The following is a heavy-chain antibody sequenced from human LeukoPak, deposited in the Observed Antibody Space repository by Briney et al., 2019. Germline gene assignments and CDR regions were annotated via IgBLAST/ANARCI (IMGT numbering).Heavy chain of an antibody. CDR2: ISSAGTAI. J-gene: IGHJ3*02. V-gene: IGHV3-21*01. D-gene: IGHD3-3*01. CDR3: ARDSSSITIFGVVTPDAFDI. CDR1: GFTFSFYT. Sequence: GGSLRLSCAASGFTFSFYTMHWVRQAPGKGLEWVSSISSAGTAIHYADSVKGRFTISRDNAKNSLYLQMNSLRAEDTAMYSCARDSSSITIFGVVTPDAFDIWGQGTMVTVSS.